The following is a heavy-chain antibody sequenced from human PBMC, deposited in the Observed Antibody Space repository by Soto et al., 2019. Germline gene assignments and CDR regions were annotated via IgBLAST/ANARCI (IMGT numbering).Heavy chain of an antibody. CDR2: IYPGDSDT. J-gene: IGHJ6*02. CDR3: AASIFYYGMDV. Sequence: GSLNLSCKGSGYTFTNYWIGWVRQMPGKGPEWMGIIYPGDSDTKYNPSFQGQVTISADKSITTTYLQWSSLKASDTAIYYCAASIFYYGMDVWGQGTTVTVSS. CDR1: GYTFTNYW. V-gene: IGHV5-51*01.